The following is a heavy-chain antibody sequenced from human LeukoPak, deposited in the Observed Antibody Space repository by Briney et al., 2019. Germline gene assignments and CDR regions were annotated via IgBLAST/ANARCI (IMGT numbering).Heavy chain of an antibody. CDR2: IWYDGSNK. V-gene: IGHV3-33*01. CDR3: ARESSTNQQWLTQPFDY. D-gene: IGHD6-19*01. Sequence: GTSLRLSCATSGFTSSSHDLHWLRMHWVRQAPGKGLEWVAVIWYDGSNKYYADSVKGRFTISRDNSKNTLYLQMNSLRAEDTAVYYCARESSTNQQWLTQPFDYWGQGTLVTVSS. J-gene: IGHJ4*02. CDR1: GFTSSSHDLHWLR.